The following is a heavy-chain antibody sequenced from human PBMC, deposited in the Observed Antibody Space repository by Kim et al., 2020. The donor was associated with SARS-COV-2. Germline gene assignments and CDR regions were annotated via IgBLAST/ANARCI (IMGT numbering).Heavy chain of an antibody. CDR1: GFTFSSYG. D-gene: IGHD3-3*01. J-gene: IGHJ6*02. V-gene: IGHV3-30*18. CDR2: ISYDGSNK. CDR3: AKDRFQGVTIFEYTTDGMDV. Sequence: GGSLRLSCAASGFTFSSYGMHWVRQAPGKGMEWVAVISYDGSNKYYADSVKGRFTISRDNSKNTLYLQMNSLRAEDTAVYYCAKDRFQGVTIFEYTTDGMDVWGQGTTVTVSS.